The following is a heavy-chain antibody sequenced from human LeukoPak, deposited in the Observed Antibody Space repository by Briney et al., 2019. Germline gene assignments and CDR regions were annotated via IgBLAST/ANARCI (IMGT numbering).Heavy chain of an antibody. CDR1: GYTLTEVS. D-gene: IGHD1-1*01. CDR2: FDPEDGET. V-gene: IGHV1-24*01. J-gene: IGHJ4*02. Sequence: ASVKVSCKVSGYTLTEVSMHWVRQAPGKGLEWMGGFDPEDGETIYAQKFQGRVTMTEDTSTDTAYMELSSLRSEDTAVYYCATPSGSNGYYFDYWGQGTLVTVSS. CDR3: ATPSGSNGYYFDY.